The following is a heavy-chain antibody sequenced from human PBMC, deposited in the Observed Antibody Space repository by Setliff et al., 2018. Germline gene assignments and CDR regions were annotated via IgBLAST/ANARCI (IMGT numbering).Heavy chain of an antibody. J-gene: IGHJ4*02. CDR3: ATSGFCGAGSCYSFDD. CDR1: GGSSSSHY. V-gene: IGHV4-59*04. CDR2: ISPVGST. Sequence: PSETLSLTCTVSGGSSSSHYWSWIRQPPGKGLEWIGEISPVGSTIYNPSLRGRVTMSVDTSNKRFSLNLTSVTAADTAVYYCATSGFCGAGSCYSFDDWGQGALVTVSS. D-gene: IGHD2-15*01.